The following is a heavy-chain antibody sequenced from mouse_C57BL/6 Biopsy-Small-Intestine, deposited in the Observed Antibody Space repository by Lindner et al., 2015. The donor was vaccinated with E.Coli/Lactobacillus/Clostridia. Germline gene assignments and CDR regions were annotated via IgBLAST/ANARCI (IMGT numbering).Heavy chain of an antibody. J-gene: IGHJ1*01. D-gene: IGHD2-3*01. CDR3: VTYRDGYLGERRFES. CDR1: GHTLIDLY. Sequence: SVKVSCKVSGHTLIDLYIHWVRQAPGKGLEWMGGFYPEDGENIYAQRFQGGITMTEDSSTDTAYMDLSRLRSEDTAVYYCVTYRDGYLGERRFESWGPGTLVTVSS. V-gene: IGHV14-2*02. CDR2: FYPEDGEN.